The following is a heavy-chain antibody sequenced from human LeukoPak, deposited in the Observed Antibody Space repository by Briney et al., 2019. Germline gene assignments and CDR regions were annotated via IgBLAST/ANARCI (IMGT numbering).Heavy chain of an antibody. CDR2: ISGSGGST. CDR1: GFTFSSYA. Sequence: GGSLRLSCAASGFTFSSYAMSWVRQAPGKGLEWVSAISGSGGSTYYADSVKGRFTISRDNSKNTLYLQMNSLRAEDTAVYYCAKDGYSGYSSGSHGGGQGTLVTVSS. V-gene: IGHV3-23*01. D-gene: IGHD6-19*01. J-gene: IGHJ1*01. CDR3: AKDGYSGYSSGSHG.